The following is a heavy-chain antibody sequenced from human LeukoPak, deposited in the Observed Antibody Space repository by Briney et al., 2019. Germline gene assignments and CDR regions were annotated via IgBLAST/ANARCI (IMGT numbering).Heavy chain of an antibody. CDR3: AREGYGSGSN. J-gene: IGHJ4*02. CDR2: IYHSGST. Sequence: SEALSLTCTVSGYSISSGYYWGWIRQPPGKGLEWIGSIYHSGSTYYNPSLKSRVTISVDTSKNQFSLKLSSVTAADTAVYYCAREGYGSGSNWGQGALVTVSS. CDR1: GYSISSGYY. D-gene: IGHD3-10*01. V-gene: IGHV4-38-2*02.